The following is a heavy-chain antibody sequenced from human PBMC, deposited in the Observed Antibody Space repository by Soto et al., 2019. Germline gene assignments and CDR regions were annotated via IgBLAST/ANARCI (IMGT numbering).Heavy chain of an antibody. V-gene: IGHV1-2*02. CDR3: ARSDDSTSYPLDL. CDR1: GYTFTNYY. CDR2: INPRSGGT. J-gene: IGHJ5*02. Sequence: VQLEQSGAEVKGPGASVKVSCKASGYTFTNYYMHWVRQAPGQGLEWMGWINPRSGGTKYAQAFNDRVTRTRNASISTDNMEVTSLRHGDTAVYFWARSDDSTSYPLDLWGQGTLVTVSS. D-gene: IGHD4-4*01.